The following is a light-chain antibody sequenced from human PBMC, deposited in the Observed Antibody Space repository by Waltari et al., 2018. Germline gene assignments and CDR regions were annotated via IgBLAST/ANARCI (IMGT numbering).Light chain of an antibody. J-gene: IGLJ1*01. Sequence: QSVLTQPPSVSAAPGQKVTISSSGSSSNIWNTYVSWYQQLPGPAPPLLMYDNNKRPSGIPDRFSGSKSGTSATLVITGLQTGDEADYYCGTWDSSLSAGVFGTGTKVTVL. CDR3: GTWDSSLSAGV. CDR1: SSNIWNTY. CDR2: DNN. V-gene: IGLV1-51*01.